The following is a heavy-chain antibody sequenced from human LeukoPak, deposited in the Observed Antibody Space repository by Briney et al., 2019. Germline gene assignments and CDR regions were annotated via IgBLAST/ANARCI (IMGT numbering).Heavy chain of an antibody. CDR1: GYTFTKYY. V-gene: IGHV1-69*04. J-gene: IGHJ4*02. CDR3: ERDDRLVLVDY. D-gene: IGHD6-19*01. Sequence: GASVKVSCKASGYTFTKYYIHWVRQAPGQGLEWMGRIIPILGIANYAQKFQGRVTITADKSTSTAYMELSSLRSEETAVYYCERDDRLVLVDYWGQGTLVTVSS. CDR2: IIPILGIA.